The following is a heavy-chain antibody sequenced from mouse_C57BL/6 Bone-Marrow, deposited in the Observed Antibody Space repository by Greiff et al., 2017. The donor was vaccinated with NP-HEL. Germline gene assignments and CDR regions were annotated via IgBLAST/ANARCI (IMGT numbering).Heavy chain of an antibody. CDR1: GYTFTDYE. CDR3: TPCYDGYLDY. V-gene: IGHV1-15*01. J-gene: IGHJ2*01. CDR2: IDPETGGT. Sequence: VKLQQSGAELVRPGASVTLSCKASGYTFTDYEMHWVKQTPVHGLEWIGAIDPETGGTAYNQKFKGKAILTADKSSSTAYMELRSLTSEDSAVYYCTPCYDGYLDYWGQGTTLTVSS. D-gene: IGHD2-3*01.